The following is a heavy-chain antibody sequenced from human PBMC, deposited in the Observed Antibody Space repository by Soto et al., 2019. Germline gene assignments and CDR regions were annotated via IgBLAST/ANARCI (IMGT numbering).Heavy chain of an antibody. V-gene: IGHV3-23*01. CDR2: ISGSGGST. Sequence: AGALRLSCAAPGFTFCSYALSWVRPAPGKGLEWVSAISGSGGSTYYADSVKGRFTISRDNSKNTLYLQMNSLRAEDTAVYYCAKDFMPQDYYYYGMDVWGQGTTVTVSS. CDR1: GFTFCSYA. J-gene: IGHJ6*02. CDR3: AKDFMPQDYYYYGMDV. D-gene: IGHD2-2*01.